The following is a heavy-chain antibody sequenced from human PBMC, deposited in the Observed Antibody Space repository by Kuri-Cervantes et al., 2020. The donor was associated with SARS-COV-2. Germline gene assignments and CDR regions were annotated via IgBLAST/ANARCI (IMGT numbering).Heavy chain of an antibody. Sequence: SVKVSCKASEDSFSSYSFNWVRQAPGQGLEWMGGIIPMFGTADYAQKFQGRVTITADESTSTVYMELTSLRSDDTAMYYCARDCSGTDCNVIVYALSDWGQGTLVTVSS. V-gene: IGHV1-69*13. J-gene: IGHJ4*02. D-gene: IGHD2-8*01. CDR3: ARDCSGTDCNVIVYALSD. CDR2: IIPMFGTA. CDR1: EDSFSSYS.